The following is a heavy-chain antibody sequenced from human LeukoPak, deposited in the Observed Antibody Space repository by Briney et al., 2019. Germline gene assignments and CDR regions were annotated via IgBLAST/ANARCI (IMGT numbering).Heavy chain of an antibody. CDR3: ARLIYDSSGYFDY. J-gene: IGHJ4*02. Sequence: GASLKISCKSSGSSFINHWIGLVRQKPGKGLEWVGIMYLDDSDTRYSPSFQGQVSISADKSLSTAYLQWSSLKASDTAMYYCARLIYDSSGYFDYWGQGTLVTVSS. V-gene: IGHV5-51*01. D-gene: IGHD3-22*01. CDR1: GSSFINHW. CDR2: MYLDDSDT.